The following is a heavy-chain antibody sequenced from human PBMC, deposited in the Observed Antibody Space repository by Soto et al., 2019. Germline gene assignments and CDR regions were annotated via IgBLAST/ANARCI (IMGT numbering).Heavy chain of an antibody. CDR3: ARAVYCTTANCWDDFHYYNIDV. CDR1: GDSINNTYW. Sequence: QVQIQQSGPGMVKPSGTLSLTCFVSGDSINNTYWWSWVRQAPGKGLEGIGEIYNTGGRSYMPSLRGRITLSVDTSKNQFSLKLTSVTAADTAVYYCARAVYCTTANCWDDFHYYNIDVWGQGTAVTVSS. D-gene: IGHD2-2*01. V-gene: IGHV4-4*02. CDR2: IYNTGGR. J-gene: IGHJ6*02.